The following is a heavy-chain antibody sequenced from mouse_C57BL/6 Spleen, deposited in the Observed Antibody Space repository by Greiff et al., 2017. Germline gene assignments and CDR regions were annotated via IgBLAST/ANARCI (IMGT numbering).Heavy chain of an antibody. CDR1: GFTFSDYY. CDR3: ARGGYYVSRGYFDV. CDR2: INYVGSST. V-gene: IGHV5-16*01. J-gene: IGHJ1*03. D-gene: IGHD1-1*01. Sequence: EVQLVEPEGGLVQPGSSMKLSCTASGFTFSDYYMAWVRQVPEKGLEWVATINYVGSSTYYLDSLKSRFIISRENAKNILYLQMSSLKSEDTATYYCARGGYYVSRGYFDVWGTGTTVTVSS.